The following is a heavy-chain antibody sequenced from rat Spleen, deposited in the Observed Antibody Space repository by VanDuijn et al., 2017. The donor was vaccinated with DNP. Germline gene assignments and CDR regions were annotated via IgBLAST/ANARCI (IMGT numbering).Heavy chain of an antibody. Sequence: QVQLQQSGAELAKPGSSVKISCKASGYTFTSYAMHWIKQTTGQALEWTGYIAPGSGGTKYNEKFKGKATLTVDKSSSTAYMQLSSLTPVDTAVYYCARSKNTYYGSNYGGFAYWGQGTLVTVSS. J-gene: IGHJ3*01. CDR2: IAPGSGGT. CDR1: GYTFTSYA. CDR3: ARSKNTYYGSNYGGFAY. V-gene: IGHV1-57*01. D-gene: IGHD1-9*01.